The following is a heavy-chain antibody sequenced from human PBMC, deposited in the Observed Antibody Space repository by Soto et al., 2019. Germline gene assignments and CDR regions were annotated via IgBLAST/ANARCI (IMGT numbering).Heavy chain of an antibody. CDR2: ISWNSGSK. Sequence: EVQLVESGGGLVQPGRSLRLSCVASGFTFDDYAMHWVRQAPGKGLEWVSGISWNSGSKGYVDSVKGRFTISRDNAKNSLYLQVDSLRVEDTALYYCAKDIKSGAVSSRGFASWGQGTLVTVSS. CDR3: AKDIKSGAVSSRGFAS. D-gene: IGHD6-19*01. V-gene: IGHV3-9*01. CDR1: GFTFDDYA. J-gene: IGHJ4*02.